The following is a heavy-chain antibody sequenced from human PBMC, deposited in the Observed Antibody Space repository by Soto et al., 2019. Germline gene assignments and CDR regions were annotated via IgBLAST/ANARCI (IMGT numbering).Heavy chain of an antibody. CDR3: AHRQRTVYFDY. CDR2: TYWDDDK. Sequence: QITLKESGPTLVKPTQTLTLTCTFSGFSLSTSGVGVGWIRQPPGKALEWLALTYWDDDKRYSPSLKSRLTITKDTSKDQVVLTMTNMDPVDTATYYCAHRQRTVYFDYWGQGTLVTVSS. J-gene: IGHJ4*02. V-gene: IGHV2-5*02. D-gene: IGHD4-17*01. CDR1: GFSLSTSGVG.